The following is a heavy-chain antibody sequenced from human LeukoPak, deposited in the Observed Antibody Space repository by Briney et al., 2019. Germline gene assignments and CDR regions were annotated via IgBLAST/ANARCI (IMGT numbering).Heavy chain of an antibody. D-gene: IGHD5-24*01. CDR2: ISYDAYNK. Sequence: PGGSLRLSCAASGFTFSSYAMHWVRQAPGKGLECVAFISYDAYNKYYADSVKGRFTISRDNSRDTLYLQMNSLRAEDTAVYYCAKDGGGDGYNLAFDYWGQGTLVTVSS. V-gene: IGHV3-30-3*01. J-gene: IGHJ4*02. CDR1: GFTFSSYA. CDR3: AKDGGGDGYNLAFDY.